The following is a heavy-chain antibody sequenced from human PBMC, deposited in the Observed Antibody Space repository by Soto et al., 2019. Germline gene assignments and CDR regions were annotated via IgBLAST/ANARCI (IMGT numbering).Heavy chain of an antibody. J-gene: IGHJ4*02. CDR3: ASDCARTFCSVWKL. V-gene: IGHV3-23*01. CDR1: GFTFNNYA. CDR2: ITGSSETT. D-gene: IGHD2-21*01. Sequence: EVQLLESGGGLVQPGESLRLSCAASGFTFNNYAMTWVRQAPGKGLEWVSGITGSSETTSYADSVKGRFTISRDNSKNTVSLQMNGLRAEDSAVYYCASDCARTFCSVWKLWGQGTLVTVSP.